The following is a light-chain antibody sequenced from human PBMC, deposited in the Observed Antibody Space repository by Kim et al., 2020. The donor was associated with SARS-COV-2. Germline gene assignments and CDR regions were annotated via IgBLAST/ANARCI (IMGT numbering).Light chain of an antibody. CDR3: QQYDNLPLT. J-gene: IGKJ4*01. Sequence: ASVGDRVTITCQASQDINNYLNWYQQRPGKAPNLLMSDASNLETGVPSRFSGRGSGTYFSLTIKSLQPEDIATYYCQQYDNLPLTFGGGTKVEIK. V-gene: IGKV1-33*01. CDR2: DAS. CDR1: QDINNY.